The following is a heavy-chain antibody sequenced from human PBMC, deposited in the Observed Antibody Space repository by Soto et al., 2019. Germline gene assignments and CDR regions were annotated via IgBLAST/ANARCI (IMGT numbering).Heavy chain of an antibody. CDR3: ARDYSYSDILTGYLDYYYYGMDV. D-gene: IGHD3-9*01. J-gene: IGHJ6*02. V-gene: IGHV3-33*01. Sequence: GGSLRLSCAASGFTFSSCGMHWVRQAPGKGLEWVAVIWYDGSNKYYADSVKGRFTISRDNSKNTLYLQMNSLRAEDTAVYYCARDYSYSDILTGYLDYYYYGMDVWGQGTTVTVSS. CDR1: GFTFSSCG. CDR2: IWYDGSNK.